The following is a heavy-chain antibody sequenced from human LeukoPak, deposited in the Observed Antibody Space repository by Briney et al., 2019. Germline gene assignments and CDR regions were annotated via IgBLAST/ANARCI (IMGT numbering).Heavy chain of an antibody. CDR1: GFTFSSYG. Sequence: GGSLRLSCAASGFTFSSYGMHWVRQAPGKGLEWVANIRGDESRKYYLDSVTGRFTISRDNAKNSLYLQMNSLRAEDTAVYYCARDANYHVNSDYYDAFDIWGQGTMVTVSS. CDR3: ARDANYHVNSDYYDAFDI. CDR2: IRGDESRK. V-gene: IGHV3-7*01. J-gene: IGHJ3*02. D-gene: IGHD3-22*01.